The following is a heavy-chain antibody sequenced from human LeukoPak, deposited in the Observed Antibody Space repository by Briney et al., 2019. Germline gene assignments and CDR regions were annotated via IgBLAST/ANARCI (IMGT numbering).Heavy chain of an antibody. D-gene: IGHD2-2*01. Sequence: PSETLSLTCTVSGGYIGSYYWSWIRQPPGKGLEWIGYIFNSGSTNYNPSLKSRVTISVDTSKNQFSLKLSSVTAADTAVYCCALGDCSSTSCYVFDYWGQGTLVTVSS. CDR1: GGYIGSYY. J-gene: IGHJ4*02. CDR2: IFNSGST. V-gene: IGHV4-59*01. CDR3: ALGDCSSTSCYVFDY.